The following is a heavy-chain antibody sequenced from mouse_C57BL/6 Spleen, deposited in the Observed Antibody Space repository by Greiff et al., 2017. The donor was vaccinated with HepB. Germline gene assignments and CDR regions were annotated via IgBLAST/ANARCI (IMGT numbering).Heavy chain of an antibody. D-gene: IGHD1-1*01. J-gene: IGHJ2*01. CDR3: ARGGLLRSGDYFDY. CDR2: IYPGSGST. CDR1: GYTFTSYW. Sequence: QVQLKQPGAELVKPGASVKMSCKASGYTFTSYWITWVKQRPGQGLEWIGDIYPGSGSTNYNEKFKSKATLTVDTSSSTAYMQLSSLTSEDSAVYYCARGGLLRSGDYFDYWGQGTTLTVSS. V-gene: IGHV1-55*01.